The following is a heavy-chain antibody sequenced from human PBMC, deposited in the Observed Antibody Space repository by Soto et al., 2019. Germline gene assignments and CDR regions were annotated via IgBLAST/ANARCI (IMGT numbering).Heavy chain of an antibody. CDR1: GFTFSSYG. D-gene: IGHD6-19*01. J-gene: IGHJ5*02. CDR3: ARDAIAVAGTLRGWFDP. V-gene: IGHV3-33*01. Sequence: ESGGGVVQPGRSLRLSCAASGFTFSSYGMHWVRQAPGKGLEWVAVIWYDGSNKYYADSVKGRFTISRDNSKNTLYLQMNSLRAEDTAVYYCARDAIAVAGTLRGWFDPWGQGTLVTVSS. CDR2: IWYDGSNK.